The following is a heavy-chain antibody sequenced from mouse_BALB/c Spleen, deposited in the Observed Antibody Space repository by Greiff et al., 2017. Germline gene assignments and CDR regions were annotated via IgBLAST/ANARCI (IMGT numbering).Heavy chain of an antibody. Sequence: EVKLLESGPGLVKPSQTVSLTCTVTGISITTGNYRWSWIRQFPGNKLEWIGYIYYSGTITYNPSLTSRTTITRDTSKNQFFLEMNSLTAEDTATYYCARDYYYAMDYWGQGTSVTVSS. CDR1: GISITTGNYR. D-gene: IGHD1-1*02. V-gene: IGHV3-5*02. CDR3: ARDYYYAMDY. CDR2: IYYSGTI. J-gene: IGHJ4*01.